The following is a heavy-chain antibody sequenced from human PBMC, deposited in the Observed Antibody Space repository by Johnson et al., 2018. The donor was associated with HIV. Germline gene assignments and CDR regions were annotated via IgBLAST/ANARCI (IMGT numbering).Heavy chain of an antibody. CDR3: AGGYGSGSGDSFDI. Sequence: VQLVESGGGLVQPGGSLRLSCAASGFTFSSYAMSWVRQAPGKGLEWVSAISGSGGSTYYADSVKGRFTISRDNAKHSLYLQMNSLGAEVTAVYYCAGGYGSGSGDSFDIWGQGTMVTVSS. CDR1: GFTFSSYA. J-gene: IGHJ3*02. CDR2: ISGSGGST. D-gene: IGHD3-10*01. V-gene: IGHV3-23*04.